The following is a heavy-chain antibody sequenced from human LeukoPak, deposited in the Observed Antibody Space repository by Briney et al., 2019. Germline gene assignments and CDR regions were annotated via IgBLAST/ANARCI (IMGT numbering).Heavy chain of an antibody. J-gene: IGHJ3*01. V-gene: IGHV3-23*01. CDR2: ISGSGGTI. CDR3: ARDLPGPVAGIDAFDV. CDR1: GFTFSRYV. D-gene: IGHD6-19*01. Sequence: GGSLRLSCAASGFTFSRYVMSWVRQAPGKGLEWVSGISGSGGTIYYGDSVKGRVTISRENSKNTLYLQMNSLGAEDTAVYYCARDLPGPVAGIDAFDVWGQGTMVTVSS.